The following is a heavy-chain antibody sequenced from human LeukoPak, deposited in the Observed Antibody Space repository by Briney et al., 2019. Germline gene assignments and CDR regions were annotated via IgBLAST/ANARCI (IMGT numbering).Heavy chain of an antibody. J-gene: IGHJ5*01. D-gene: IGHD6-19*01. Sequence: PSETLSLTCTVSGASISTNSFFWAWVRQPPGKGLEWIAMLRYSGAAYYNPSLKSRVTISLDTSKNQFSLKLSSVTAADTAVYYCASQRVWISAWQIDSWGQGSLVTVSS. CDR3: ASQRVWISAWQIDS. V-gene: IGHV4-39*01. CDR2: LRYSGAA. CDR1: GASISTNSFF.